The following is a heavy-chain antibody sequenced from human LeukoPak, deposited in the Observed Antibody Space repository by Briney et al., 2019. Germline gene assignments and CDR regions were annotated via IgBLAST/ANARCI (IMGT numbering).Heavy chain of an antibody. CDR2: INSDGSST. CDR1: GFTLSNYW. Sequence: GGSLRLSCAASGFTLSNYWTQWVRQAPGKGLVWVSRINSDGSSTSCADSVKGRFTISRDNAKNTLYLQMNSLRAEDTAVYYCARGARSGYYHTSGFDPWGQGSLVTVSS. V-gene: IGHV3-74*01. CDR3: ARGARSGYYHTSGFDP. J-gene: IGHJ5*02. D-gene: IGHD3-22*01.